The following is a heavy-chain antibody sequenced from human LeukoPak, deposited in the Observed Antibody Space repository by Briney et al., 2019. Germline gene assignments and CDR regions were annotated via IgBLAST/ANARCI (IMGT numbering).Heavy chain of an antibody. CDR1: GASVSREC. Sequence: SETLSFTCIVSGASVSRECWTWLGQPAGKGMEGGGYIYDTEDTTYNPSLQRRLTMSVDTSKNQFSLRLTSVTAADMAVYYCARNGFRTSCGTGCYSDYMHVWGKGATVTVSS. CDR2: IYDTEDT. D-gene: IGHD2-21*02. V-gene: IGHV4-4*07. J-gene: IGHJ6*03. CDR3: ARNGFRTSCGTGCYSDYMHV.